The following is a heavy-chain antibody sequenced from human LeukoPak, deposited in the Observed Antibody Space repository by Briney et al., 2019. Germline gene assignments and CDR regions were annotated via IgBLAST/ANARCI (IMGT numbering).Heavy chain of an antibody. D-gene: IGHD3-10*01. V-gene: IGHV1-18*01. CDR1: GYTFTSYG. CDR3: ARAPERWFAPLRTFDY. Sequence: ASVKVSCKASGYTFTSYGISWVRQAPGQGLEWMGWISAYNGNTNYAQKLQGRVTMTTDTSTSTAYMELSSLRSEDTAVYYCARAPERWFAPLRTFDYWGQGTLVTVSS. CDR2: ISAYNGNT. J-gene: IGHJ4*02.